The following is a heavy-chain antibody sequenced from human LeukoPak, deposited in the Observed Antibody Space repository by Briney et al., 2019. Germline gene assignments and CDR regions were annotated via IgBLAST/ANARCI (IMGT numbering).Heavy chain of an antibody. Sequence: SQTLSLTCAISGDSVSSNSATWNWIRQSPSRGLEWLGRTYRRSKWSNDYAVSLRGRISINPDTSKNQFSLQSNSVTPEDTAVYYCARGYGGATDCWGQGTLVTVSS. CDR2: TYRRSKWSN. D-gene: IGHD3-16*01. CDR1: GDSVSSNSAT. J-gene: IGHJ4*02. CDR3: ARGYGGATDC. V-gene: IGHV6-1*01.